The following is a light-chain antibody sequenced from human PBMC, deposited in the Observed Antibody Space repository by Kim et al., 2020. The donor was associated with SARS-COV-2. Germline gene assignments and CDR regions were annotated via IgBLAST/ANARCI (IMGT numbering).Light chain of an antibody. Sequence: QLTQSPSFLSASVGDRVTITCRASQGISSYLAWYQQKPGKAPKLLIYAASTLQSGVPSRFSGSGSGTEFTLTISSLQPEDFATYYCQQLNSYPLTFGGGTKVDIK. CDR1: QGISSY. CDR2: AAS. V-gene: IGKV1-9*01. J-gene: IGKJ4*01. CDR3: QQLNSYPLT.